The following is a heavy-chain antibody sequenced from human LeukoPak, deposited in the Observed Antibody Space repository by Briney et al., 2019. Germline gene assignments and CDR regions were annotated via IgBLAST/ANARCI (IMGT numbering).Heavy chain of an antibody. V-gene: IGHV4-59*01. D-gene: IGHD4-17*01. CDR2: IYYSGST. J-gene: IGHJ4*02. CDR1: GGSISSYY. Sequence: PSETLSLTCTVSGGSISSYYWSWIRQPPGKGLEWIGYIYYSGSTNYNPSLKSRVTISVDTSKKQFSLKLSSVTAADTAVYYCARDLGFYGDYYFDNWGQGTLVTVSS. CDR3: ARDLGFYGDYYFDN.